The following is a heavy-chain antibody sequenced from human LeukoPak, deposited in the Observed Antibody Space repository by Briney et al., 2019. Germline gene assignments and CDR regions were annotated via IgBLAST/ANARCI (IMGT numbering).Heavy chain of an antibody. J-gene: IGHJ5*02. CDR3: ARHLPAPTYYDFWSGYSNWFDP. Sequence: PSETLSLTCTVSGGSISSYYWSWIRQPPGKGLEWIGYINTSGSTNYNPSLKSRVTISVDTSKNQFSLKLSSVTAADTAVYYCARHLPAPTYYDFWSGYSNWFDPWGQGTLVTVSS. D-gene: IGHD3-3*01. V-gene: IGHV4-4*09. CDR1: GGSISSYY. CDR2: INTSGST.